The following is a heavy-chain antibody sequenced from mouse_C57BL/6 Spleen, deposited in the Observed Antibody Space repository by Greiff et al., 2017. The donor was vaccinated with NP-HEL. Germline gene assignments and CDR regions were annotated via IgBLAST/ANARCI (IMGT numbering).Heavy chain of an antibody. CDR2: INPNNGGT. J-gene: IGHJ2*01. CDR3: ARNYYGSSYGVFFDY. CDR1: GYTFTDYN. Sequence: VQLQQSGPELVKPGASVKIPCKASGYTFTDYNMDWVKQSHGKSLEWIGDINPNNGGTIYNQKFKGKATLTVDKSSSTAYMELRSLTSEDTAVYYCARNYYGSSYGVFFDYWGQGTTLTVSS. D-gene: IGHD1-1*01. V-gene: IGHV1-18*01.